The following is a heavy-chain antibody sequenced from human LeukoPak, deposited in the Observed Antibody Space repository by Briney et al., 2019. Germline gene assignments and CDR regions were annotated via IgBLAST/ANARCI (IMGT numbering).Heavy chain of an antibody. V-gene: IGHV1-8*01. CDR2: VNANSGDT. J-gene: IGHJ6*02. CDR3: ARSPFGITRSGMDV. CDR1: GYTFINYD. D-gene: IGHD1-20*01. Sequence: GASVKVSCKASGYTFINYDINWVRQASGLGLEWMGWVNANSGDTGYTQTFEGRVTMTRDTSTKTAYMELGGLRSEDTAVYYCARSPFGITRSGMDVWGQGTTVIVSS.